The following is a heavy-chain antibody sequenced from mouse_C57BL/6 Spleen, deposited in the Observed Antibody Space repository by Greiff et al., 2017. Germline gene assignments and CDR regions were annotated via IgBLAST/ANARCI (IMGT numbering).Heavy chain of an antibody. J-gene: IGHJ1*03. Sequence: EVQLQQSGAELVRPGASVKLSCTASGFNIKDDYMHWVKQRPEQGLEWIGWIDPENGDTDYASKFQGKATITADTSSNTAYLQLSSLTSEDTAVYYCTTRPYYYGSRYFDVWGTGTTVTVSS. V-gene: IGHV14-4*01. CDR2: IDPENGDT. CDR1: GFNIKDDY. CDR3: TTRPYYYGSRYFDV. D-gene: IGHD1-1*01.